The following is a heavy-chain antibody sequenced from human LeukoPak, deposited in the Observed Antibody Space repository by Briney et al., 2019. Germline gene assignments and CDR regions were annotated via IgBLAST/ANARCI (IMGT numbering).Heavy chain of an antibody. CDR3: ARIRQRGTKYYFDY. Sequence: PGGSLRLSCAASGFTFSSYWMSWVRQAPGKGLEWVANVKQDGSEKYYVDSVKGRFTIFRDNAKNSLYLQMSSLRAEDTAVYYCARIRQRGTKYYFDYWGQGTLVTVSS. D-gene: IGHD1-7*01. CDR1: GFTFSSYW. CDR2: VKQDGSEK. V-gene: IGHV3-7*01. J-gene: IGHJ4*02.